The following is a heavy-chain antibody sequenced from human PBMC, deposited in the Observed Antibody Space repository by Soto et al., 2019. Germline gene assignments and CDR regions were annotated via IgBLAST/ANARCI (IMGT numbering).Heavy chain of an antibody. CDR3: ARDASSLGYYFDT. Sequence: QVQLQESGPGLVKPSQTLSLTCTVSGGSISSGDYYWSWIRQHPGEGLECIGYVYYSGSTFYNPSLKSRVTISVDTSKNQFSLKLTSVSAADTAVYYCARDASSLGYYFDTWGQGTLVTVSS. CDR2: VYYSGST. V-gene: IGHV4-31*03. J-gene: IGHJ4*02. D-gene: IGHD6-6*01. CDR1: GGSISSGDYY.